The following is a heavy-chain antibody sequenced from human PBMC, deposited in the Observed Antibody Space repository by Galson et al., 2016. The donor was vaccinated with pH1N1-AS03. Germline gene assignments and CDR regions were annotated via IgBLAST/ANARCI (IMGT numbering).Heavy chain of an antibody. CDR1: GFTFSNYW. J-gene: IGHJ4*02. CDR2: INSDGSRT. CDR3: ANALWSGGD. Sequence: SLRLSCAASGFTFSNYWMHWVRQVPGKGLVWVSHINSDGSRTNYADSVKGRFTSSRDNAKNTLYLQMDSPRADDTAVYYCANALWSGGDWGQGTLVTVSS. D-gene: IGHD3-10*01. V-gene: IGHV3-74*01.